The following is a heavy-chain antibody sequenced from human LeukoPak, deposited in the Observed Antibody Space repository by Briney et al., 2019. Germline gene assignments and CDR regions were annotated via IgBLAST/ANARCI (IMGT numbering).Heavy chain of an antibody. J-gene: IGHJ3*02. CDR3: ARDRTYYDSSGYYRIGAFDI. Sequence: SETLSLTCTVSGGSISSYYWSWIRQPPGKGLEWIGYIYYSGSTNYNPSLKSRVTISVDTSKNQFSLKLSSVTAADTAVYYCARDRTYYDSSGYYRIGAFDIWGQGTMVTVSS. CDR1: GGSISSYY. CDR2: IYYSGST. D-gene: IGHD3-22*01. V-gene: IGHV4-59*12.